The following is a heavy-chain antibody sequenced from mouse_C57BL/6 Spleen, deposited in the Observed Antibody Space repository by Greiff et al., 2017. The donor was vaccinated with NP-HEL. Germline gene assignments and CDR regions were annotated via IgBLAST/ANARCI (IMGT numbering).Heavy chain of an antibody. D-gene: IGHD2-3*01. CDR3: TTYDGYFGAY. Sequence: EVQLQQSGAELVRPGASVKLSCTASGFNIKDDYMHWVKQRPEQGLEWIGWIDPENGDTEYASKFQGKATITADTSSNTAYLQLSSLTSEDTAVYYCTTYDGYFGAYWGQGTLVTVSA. J-gene: IGHJ3*01. CDR2: IDPENGDT. V-gene: IGHV14-4*01. CDR1: GFNIKDDY.